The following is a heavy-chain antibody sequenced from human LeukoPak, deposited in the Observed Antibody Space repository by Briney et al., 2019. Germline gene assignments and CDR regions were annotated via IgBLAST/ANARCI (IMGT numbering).Heavy chain of an antibody. J-gene: IGHJ4*02. Sequence: ASVKVSCKASGYTFTSNPIHRVRQAPGQRLEWMGWINSANGHRQYSQKFQGRVTITTDTSASTAYMEVTSLTSEDTAVYYCARWGLAEFDYWGQGTLVTVSS. CDR1: GYTFTSNP. CDR3: ARWGLAEFDY. V-gene: IGHV1-3*01. CDR2: INSANGHR. D-gene: IGHD2-21*02.